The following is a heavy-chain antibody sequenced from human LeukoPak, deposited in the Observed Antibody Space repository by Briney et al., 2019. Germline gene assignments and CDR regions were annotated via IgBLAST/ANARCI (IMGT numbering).Heavy chain of an antibody. V-gene: IGHV3-23*01. CDR1: GFTFSSYA. J-gene: IGHJ4*02. D-gene: IGHD3-10*01. Sequence: GGSLRLSCAASGFTFSSYAMNWVRQAPGGGLEWVSGISVSSSAYYADPVKGRFTISRDNSKNTLYLQMNSLRAEDTAVYYCAKDRGGGFDYWGQGTLVTVST. CDR2: ISVSSSA. CDR3: AKDRGGGFDY.